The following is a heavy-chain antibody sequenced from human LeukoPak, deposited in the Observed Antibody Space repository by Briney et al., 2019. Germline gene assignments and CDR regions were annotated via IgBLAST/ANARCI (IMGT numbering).Heavy chain of an antibody. CDR1: GFTFSSYG. CDR2: IKQDGSEK. V-gene: IGHV3-7*01. Sequence: PGGSLRLSCAASGFTFSSYGMSWVRQAPGKGLEWVANIKQDGSEKYYVDSVKGRFTISRDNAKNSLYLQMNSLRAEDTAVYYCARDRGYCSGGSCYFYFDYWGQGTLVTVSS. J-gene: IGHJ4*02. CDR3: ARDRGYCSGGSCYFYFDY. D-gene: IGHD2-15*01.